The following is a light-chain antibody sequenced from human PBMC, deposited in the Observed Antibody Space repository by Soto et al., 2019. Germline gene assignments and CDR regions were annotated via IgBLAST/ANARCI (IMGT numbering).Light chain of an antibody. CDR1: SSNIGNNY. CDR2: ENN. J-gene: IGLJ2*01. Sequence: QSVLTQPPSVSAAPGQKVTISCSGTSSNIGNNYVSWYQQLPGTAPKLLIHENNKRPSGIPDRFSGSKSGTSATLGITGLQTGDEADYYCGTWDASLRGVVFGGGTKVTVL. CDR3: GTWDASLRGVV. V-gene: IGLV1-51*02.